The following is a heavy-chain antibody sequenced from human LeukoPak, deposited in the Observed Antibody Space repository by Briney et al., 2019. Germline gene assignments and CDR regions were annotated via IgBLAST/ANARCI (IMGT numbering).Heavy chain of an antibody. J-gene: IGHJ6*02. V-gene: IGHV3-23*01. Sequence: GGSLRLSCAASGFTFSSYAMSWVRQAPGKGLEWVSAISGSGGSTYYADSVKGRFTISRDNSKNTLYLQMSSLRAEDAAVYYCAKSGGLSGSGRLGMDVWGQGTTVTVSS. CDR2: ISGSGGST. CDR3: AKSGGLSGSGRLGMDV. CDR1: GFTFSSYA. D-gene: IGHD3-10*01.